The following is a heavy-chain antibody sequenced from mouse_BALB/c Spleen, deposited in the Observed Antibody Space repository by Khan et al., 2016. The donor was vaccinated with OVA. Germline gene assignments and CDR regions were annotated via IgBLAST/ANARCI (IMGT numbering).Heavy chain of an antibody. V-gene: IGHV5-12-1*01. CDR2: ISIGGGTT. Sequence: EVELVESGGGLVKPGGSLKLSCAASGFAFSSYDMSWVRQTPEKRLEWVAFISIGGGTTYYPDTVKGRFTISRDNAKNTLYLQMNSLKSEDTAMYYCTRPHYYGSNYYFDYWGQGTTLTVS. CDR3: TRPHYYGSNYYFDY. CDR1: GFAFSSYD. J-gene: IGHJ2*01. D-gene: IGHD1-1*01.